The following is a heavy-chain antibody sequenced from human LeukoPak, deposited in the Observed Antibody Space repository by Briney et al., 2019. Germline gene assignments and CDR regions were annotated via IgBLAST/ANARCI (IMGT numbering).Heavy chain of an antibody. CDR1: GGTFSSYA. CDR3: ARDSLHRVATISPHFDY. CDR2: IIPIFGTA. V-gene: IGHV1-69*05. Sequence: SVKVSCKASGGTFSSYAISWVRQAPGQGLEWMGGIIPIFGTANYAQKFQGRVTITTDESTSTAYMELSSLRSEDTAVYYCARDSLHRVATISPHFDYWGRGTLVTVSS. D-gene: IGHD5-12*01. J-gene: IGHJ4*02.